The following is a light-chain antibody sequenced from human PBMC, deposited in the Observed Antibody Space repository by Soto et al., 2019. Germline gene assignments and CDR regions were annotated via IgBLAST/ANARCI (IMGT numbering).Light chain of an antibody. Sequence: EIVMSQSPATLSVSPGERATLSCRASQSVSSNLAWYQQKPGQAPRPLIYGASTRATGIPARFSGSGSGTEFTLTISSLQSEDFAVYYCQQYNNWPSWTFGQGTKVDIK. CDR2: GAS. CDR1: QSVSSN. CDR3: QQYNNWPSWT. J-gene: IGKJ1*01. V-gene: IGKV3-15*01.